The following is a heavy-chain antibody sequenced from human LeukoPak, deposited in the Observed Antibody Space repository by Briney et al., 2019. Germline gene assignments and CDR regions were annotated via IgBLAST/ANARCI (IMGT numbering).Heavy chain of an antibody. D-gene: IGHD2-2*01. CDR1: GGSISDYY. CDR2: IYYSGST. V-gene: IGHV4-59*01. CDR3: ARGDFCSSTNCYLRPMDV. J-gene: IGHJ6*03. Sequence: PSETLSLACTVSGGSISDYYWNWIRQARGKGLEWMGYIYYSGSTTYNPSLKSRLIMSVDTAKNQFSLKLRSVTAADTAVYYCARGDFCSSTNCYLRPMDVWGKGTTVTVSS.